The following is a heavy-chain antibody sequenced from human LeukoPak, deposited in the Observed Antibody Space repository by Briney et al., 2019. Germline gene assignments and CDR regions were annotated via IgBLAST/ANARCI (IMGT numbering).Heavy chain of an antibody. CDR1: GYTFTGYY. V-gene: IGHV1-2*02. CDR2: INPNSGGT. J-gene: IGHJ6*03. CDR3: AREGYSSSSVGIMDV. Sequence: ASVKVSCKASGYTFTGYYMHWVRQAPGQGPEWMGWINPNSGGTNYAQKFQGRVTMTRDTSISTAYMELSRLRSDDTAVYYCAREGYSSSSVGIMDVWGKGTTVTVSS. D-gene: IGHD6-6*01.